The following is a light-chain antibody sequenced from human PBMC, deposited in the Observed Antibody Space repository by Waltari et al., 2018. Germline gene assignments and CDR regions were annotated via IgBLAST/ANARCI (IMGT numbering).Light chain of an antibody. V-gene: IGLV3-21*02. CDR1: NMGGKS. CDR2: DDN. J-gene: IGLJ2*01. CDR3: QVWDGGSDVVV. Sequence: SYVLTQPPSVSVAPGQTANISCGGDNMGGKSVHWYQQKPGQAPLLAVYDDNDRPSGISERFSGSNSGNTATLTITRVEAGDEADYYCQVWDGGSDVVVFGGGTKLTVL.